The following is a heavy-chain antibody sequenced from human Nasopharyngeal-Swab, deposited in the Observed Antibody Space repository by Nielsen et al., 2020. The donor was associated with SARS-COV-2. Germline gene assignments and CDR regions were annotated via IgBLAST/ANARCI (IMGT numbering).Heavy chain of an antibody. V-gene: IGHV1-18*01. CDR2: IRAYHGNT. Sequence: ASVKVSCKASGYTFTSYGISWVRQAPGPGLEWMGWIRAYHGNTNYAQKLQGRVTMTTDTSTSTAYMELRSLRSDDTAVYYWASYLEDGDTSGDYWGQGTLVTVSS. D-gene: IGHD5-24*01. CDR3: ASYLEDGDTSGDY. J-gene: IGHJ4*02. CDR1: GYTFTSYG.